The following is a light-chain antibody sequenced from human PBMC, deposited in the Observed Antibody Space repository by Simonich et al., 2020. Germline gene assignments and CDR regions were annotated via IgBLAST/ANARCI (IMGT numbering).Light chain of an antibody. CDR3: QQRSNWLT. V-gene: IGKV3-11*01. CDR1: QSVSTY. CDR2: DAS. J-gene: IGKJ4*01. Sequence: EIELTQSPATLSLSPGERATLSCSASQSVSTYLAWYQQKPGQAPRLLIYDASNRANGSPARFSGSGSGTDFTLTISSLEPEDFAVYYCQQRSNWLTFGGGTKVEIK.